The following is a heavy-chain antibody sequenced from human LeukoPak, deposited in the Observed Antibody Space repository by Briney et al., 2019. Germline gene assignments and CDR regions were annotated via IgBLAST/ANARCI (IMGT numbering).Heavy chain of an antibody. Sequence: GASVKVSCKASGYTFTSYGISWVRQAPGQGLEWMGWISACNGNTNYAQKLQGRVTMTTDTSPSTAYMELRSLRSDDTAVYHCARASKLLWFGEFPFYYFDYRGQGTLVTVSS. D-gene: IGHD3-10*01. V-gene: IGHV1-18*04. J-gene: IGHJ4*02. CDR1: GYTFTSYG. CDR2: ISACNGNT. CDR3: ARASKLLWFGEFPFYYFDY.